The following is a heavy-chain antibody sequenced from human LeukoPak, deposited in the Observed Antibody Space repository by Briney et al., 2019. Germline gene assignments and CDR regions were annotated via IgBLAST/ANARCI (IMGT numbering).Heavy chain of an antibody. J-gene: IGHJ4*02. Sequence: ASVKVSCKASGYTFTNYGINWVRQAPGQGLEWMGWISAYNGDTNYAQKLQGRVTMTTDTSTSTAYMELRSLRSDDTAVYYCAKTRPLDSSSWSHGDYWGQGTLVTVSS. CDR1: GYTFTNYG. CDR3: AKTRPLDSSSWSHGDY. V-gene: IGHV1-18*01. CDR2: ISAYNGDT. D-gene: IGHD6-13*01.